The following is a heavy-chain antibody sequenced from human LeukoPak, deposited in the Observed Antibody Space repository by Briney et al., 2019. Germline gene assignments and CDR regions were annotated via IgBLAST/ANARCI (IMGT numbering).Heavy chain of an antibody. CDR2: IKQDGNEK. V-gene: IGHV3-7*01. D-gene: IGHD2-21*02. Sequence: GGSLRLSCAASGFTFSYYWMTWVRQAPGKGLEWVANIKQDGNEKYYVDSVKGRFTISRDNAKNSLYLQLNSLRAEDTAVYYCARDADCGGDCYSGYFDYWGQGTLVTVSS. J-gene: IGHJ4*02. CDR1: GFTFSYYW. CDR3: ARDADCGGDCYSGYFDY.